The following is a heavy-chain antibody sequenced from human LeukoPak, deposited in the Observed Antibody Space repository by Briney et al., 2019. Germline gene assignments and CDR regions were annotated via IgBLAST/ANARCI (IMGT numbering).Heavy chain of an antibody. CDR1: GASFNTGDYY. CDR3: ARGAPPDS. Sequence: SQTLSLTCVVSGASFNTGDYYWNWIRQHPGKGLEWIGYIYNSGSTYYNPSLKSRVTISVDTSKNHFSLRLTSVTAADSAVYYCARGAPPDSWGQGTLVTVSS. J-gene: IGHJ4*02. CDR2: IYNSGST. V-gene: IGHV4-31*11.